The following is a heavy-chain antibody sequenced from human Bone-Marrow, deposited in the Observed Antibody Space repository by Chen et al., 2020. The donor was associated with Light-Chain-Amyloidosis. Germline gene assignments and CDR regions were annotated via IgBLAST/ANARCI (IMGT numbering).Heavy chain of an antibody. CDR3: TQDGVPGGADF. CDR1: GFTYKKWA. D-gene: IGHD1-1*01. V-gene: IGHV3-9*01. CDR2: FDYNSGRK. J-gene: IGHJ4*02. Sequence: EVQMVESGGGLVQPGRSLRLSCVTSGFTYKKWAIHWVRQAPGKGLEWVSGFDYNSGRKDYADSGRGRFTVSSDSSKNSLFLEMNSLRVEDTALYYCTQDGVPGGADFWGPGTMVTVSS.